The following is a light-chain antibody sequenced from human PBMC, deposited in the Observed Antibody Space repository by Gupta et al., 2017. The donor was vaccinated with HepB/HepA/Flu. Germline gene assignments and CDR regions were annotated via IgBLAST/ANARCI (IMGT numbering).Light chain of an antibody. V-gene: IGLV6-57*03. CDR2: EDN. CDR1: SGSIASNY. J-gene: IGLJ3*02. CDR3: QDDDSSNCV. Sequence: SMLTQLHSLSQSPWATVTISCTRSSGSIASNYVQWYQQRPGSAPTTVIYEDNQRPSGVPDRFSGSIYGSSTSASLTVSGLEAEDDDYYYCQDDDSSNCVFGGGTKLTVL.